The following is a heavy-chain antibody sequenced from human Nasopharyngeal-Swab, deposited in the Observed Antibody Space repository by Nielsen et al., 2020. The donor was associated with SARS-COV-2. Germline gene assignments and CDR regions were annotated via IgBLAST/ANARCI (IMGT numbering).Heavy chain of an antibody. V-gene: IGHV1-18*01. CDR2: ISAYNGNT. D-gene: IGHD6-6*01. J-gene: IGHJ6*02. Sequence: WVRQAPGQGLEWMGWISAYNGNTNYAQKLQGRVTMTTDTSTSTAYMELRSLRPDDTAVYYCARDGYSSSSVYYYYYYGMDVWGQGTTVTVSS. CDR3: ARDGYSSSSVYYYYYYGMDV.